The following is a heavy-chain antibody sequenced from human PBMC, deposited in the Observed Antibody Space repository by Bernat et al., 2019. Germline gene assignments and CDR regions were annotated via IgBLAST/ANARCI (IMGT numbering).Heavy chain of an antibody. V-gene: IGHV3-23*01. CDR1: GFTFSSYA. D-gene: IGHD6-19*01. J-gene: IGHJ3*02. CDR3: AKFDSSGWYRVIQGDGFDI. CDR2: ISDGSITT. Sequence: EVQLLESGGGLVQPGGSLRVSCAASGFTFSSYAMTWVRQAPGKGLEWVSTISDGSITTYYADSVEGRFTISRDNSKNTLYLQMNSLRVEDTAVYYCAKFDSSGWYRVIQGDGFDIWGQGTMVTVSS.